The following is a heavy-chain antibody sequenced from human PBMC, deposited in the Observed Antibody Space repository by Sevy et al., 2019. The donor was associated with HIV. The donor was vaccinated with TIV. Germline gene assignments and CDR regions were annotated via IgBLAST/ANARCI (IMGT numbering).Heavy chain of an antibody. CDR3: ARGHSSGWFRFDP. D-gene: IGHD6-19*01. CDR2: INHSGST. Sequence: ETLSLTCAVYGGSFSGYYWSWIRQPPGKGLEWIGEINHSGSTNYNPSLKSRVTISVDTSKNQFSLKLSSVTAADTAVYYCARGHSSGWFRFDPWGQGTLVTVSS. CDR1: GGSFSGYY. V-gene: IGHV4-34*01. J-gene: IGHJ5*02.